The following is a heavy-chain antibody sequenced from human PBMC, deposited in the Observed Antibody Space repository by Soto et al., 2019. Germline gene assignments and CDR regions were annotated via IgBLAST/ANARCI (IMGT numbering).Heavy chain of an antibody. CDR3: ARASTVTPGNYYYYGMDV. J-gene: IGHJ6*02. Sequence: GGSLRLSCAASGFTFSSYDMHWVRQATGKGLEWVSAIGTAGDTYYPGSVKGLFTISRENAKNSVYLQMNSLRAGETAVYYCARASTVTPGNYYYYGMDVWGQGTTVTVSS. CDR1: GFTFSSYD. CDR2: IGTAGDT. V-gene: IGHV3-13*01. D-gene: IGHD4-17*01.